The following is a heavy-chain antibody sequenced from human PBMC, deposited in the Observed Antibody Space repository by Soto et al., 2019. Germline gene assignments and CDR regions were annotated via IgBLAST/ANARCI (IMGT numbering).Heavy chain of an antibody. V-gene: IGHV3-23*01. Sequence: EVQLLESGGGVLQPGGSLRLSCAASGFTFNSYAMTWVRQAPGKGLEWVAGISGNGRRTSYADSVKGRFSISRDNSKKTLFLDVDSLRAEDTAIYYCASAYYYDSSGYSPGGYWGQGTLVTVSS. CDR3: ASAYYYDSSGYSPGGY. CDR1: GFTFNSYA. CDR2: ISGNGRRT. J-gene: IGHJ4*02. D-gene: IGHD3-22*01.